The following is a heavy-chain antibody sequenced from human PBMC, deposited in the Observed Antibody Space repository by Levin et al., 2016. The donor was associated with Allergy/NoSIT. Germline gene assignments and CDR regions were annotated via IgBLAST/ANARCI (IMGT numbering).Heavy chain of an antibody. Sequence: SETLSLTCTVSGGSISSYYWSWIRQPPGKGLEWIGYIYYSGSTNYNPSLKSRVTISVDTSKNQFSLKLSSVTAADTAVYYCAREGPWGYYYYGMDVWGQGTTVTVSS. D-gene: IGHD1-26*01. CDR3: AREGPWGYYYYGMDV. CDR2: IYYSGST. J-gene: IGHJ6*02. CDR1: GGSISSYY. V-gene: IGHV4-59*01.